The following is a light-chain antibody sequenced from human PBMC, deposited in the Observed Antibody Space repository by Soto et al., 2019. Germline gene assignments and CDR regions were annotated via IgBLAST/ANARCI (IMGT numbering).Light chain of an antibody. CDR1: QSVGSN. Sequence: EIVMTQSPATLSVSPGERATLSCRASQSVGSNLAWYQQKPGQAPRLLIYGASTRATGIPARFSGSGSGTKVTLTISSLQSEDFAIYFCQQYNNWPPDRTFGQGTKVEIK. V-gene: IGKV3-15*01. J-gene: IGKJ1*01. CDR3: QQYNNWPPDRT. CDR2: GAS.